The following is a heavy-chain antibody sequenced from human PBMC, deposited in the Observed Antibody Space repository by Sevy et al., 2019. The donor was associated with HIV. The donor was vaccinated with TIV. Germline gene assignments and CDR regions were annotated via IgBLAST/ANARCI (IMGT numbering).Heavy chain of an antibody. V-gene: IGHV3-21*01. CDR2: ISSSSTYI. D-gene: IGHD1-20*01. Sequence: GGSLRLSCAASGFTFSSYKMIWVRQAPGKGLEWVSSISSSSTYISYADSVKGRFTISRDNAENSLFLQMNSLRAEDTAVYYCASLYNGFNFWGQGTLVTVSS. CDR3: ASLYNGFNF. J-gene: IGHJ4*02. CDR1: GFTFSSYK.